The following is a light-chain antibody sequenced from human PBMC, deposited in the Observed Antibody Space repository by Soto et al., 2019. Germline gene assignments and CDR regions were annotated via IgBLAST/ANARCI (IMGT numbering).Light chain of an antibody. CDR2: NAS. CDR3: QQLNSYPYG. V-gene: IGKV1-9*01. Sequence: PLTHSPCSLFASVGDKFPITCRLRQGISSCLAWYHRKPGKCPKLLIYNASTLLHRLPSRFSCSGSGTDFTLTIRSLQPEDFATNYCQQLNSYPYGFGGGTKVDI. J-gene: IGKJ4*02. CDR1: QGISSC.